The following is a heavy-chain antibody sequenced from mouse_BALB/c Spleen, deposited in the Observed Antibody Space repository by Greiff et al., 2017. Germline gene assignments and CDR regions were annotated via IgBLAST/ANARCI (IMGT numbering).Heavy chain of an antibody. CDR1: GFTFSSYA. CDR3: ARRIYYYGSEDYFDY. CDR2: ISSGGSYT. J-gene: IGHJ2*01. D-gene: IGHD1-1*01. Sequence: EVQLVESGGGLVKPGGSLKLSCAASGFTFSSYAMSWVRQSPEKRLEWVAEISSGGSYTYYPDTVTGRFTISRDNAKNTLYLEMSSLRSEDTAMYYCARRIYYYGSEDYFDYWGQGTTLTVSS. V-gene: IGHV5-9-4*01.